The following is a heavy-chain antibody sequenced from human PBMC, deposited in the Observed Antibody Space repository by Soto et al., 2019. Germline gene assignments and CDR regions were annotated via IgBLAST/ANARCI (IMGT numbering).Heavy chain of an antibody. CDR3: ARPAATVIFYSGMDV. D-gene: IGHD4-17*01. J-gene: IGHJ6*02. CDR1: GFTFSDYA. Sequence: GGSLRLSCAASGFTFSDYAMHWVRQAPGKGLEWVAIISFDGSNEHYADSVQSRFTISRDNSGNTLYLQMNSLRADDTAVYYCARPAATVIFYSGMDVWGQGTTVTVSS. CDR2: ISFDGSNE. V-gene: IGHV3-30-3*01.